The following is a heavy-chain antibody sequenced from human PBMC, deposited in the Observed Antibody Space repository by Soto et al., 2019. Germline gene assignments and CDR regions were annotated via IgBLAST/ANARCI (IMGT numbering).Heavy chain of an antibody. V-gene: IGHV3-23*01. CDR3: AKNYGRGDYYYDSSGYFSLGSYYFDY. Sequence: GGSLRLSCAASGFTFSSYAMSWVRQAPGKGLEWVSAISGSGGSTYYADSVKGRFTISRDNSKNTLYLQMNSLRAEDTAVYYCAKNYGRGDYYYDSSGYFSLGSYYFDYWGQGTLVTVSS. CDR2: ISGSGGST. CDR1: GFTFSSYA. J-gene: IGHJ4*02. D-gene: IGHD3-22*01.